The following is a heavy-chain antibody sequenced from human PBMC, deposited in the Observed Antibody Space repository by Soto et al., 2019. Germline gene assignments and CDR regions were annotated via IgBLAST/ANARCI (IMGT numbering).Heavy chain of an antibody. Sequence: ASVKVSCKASGYTSTSYGISWVRQAPGQGLEWMGWISAYNGNTNYAQKIQGRVTMTTDTSTSTAYMELRSLRSDDTAVSYCARERADLDYYYGMDVWSQGTKVTV. CDR2: ISAYNGNT. J-gene: IGHJ6*02. CDR1: GYTSTSYG. CDR3: ARERADLDYYYGMDV. V-gene: IGHV1-18*04.